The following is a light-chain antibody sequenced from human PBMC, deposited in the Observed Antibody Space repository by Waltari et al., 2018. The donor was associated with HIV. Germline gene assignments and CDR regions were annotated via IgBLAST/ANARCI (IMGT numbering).Light chain of an antibody. V-gene: IGKV4-1*01. CDR3: QQYFRIPPT. CDR1: RTILYSSDNLNY. J-gene: IGKJ4*01. Sequence: DILMTQSPDSLPVSLGERATINCTSSRTILYSSDNLNYLAWYQQKPRHPPKLLISWASTRESGVPDRFSGSGSGTDFTLTITRLQAEDVALYHCQQYFRIPPTFGGGTKVEIK. CDR2: WAS.